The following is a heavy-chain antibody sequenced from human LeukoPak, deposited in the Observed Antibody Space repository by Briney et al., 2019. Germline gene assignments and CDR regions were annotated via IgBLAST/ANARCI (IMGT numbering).Heavy chain of an antibody. CDR3: AREMAY. Sequence: PGGSLRLSSAASRFTFIDYYMSWIRQAPGKGLEWVSYISISGSTTYYADSAKGPFTPSKDTAHNSLYLYINSLRAEDTPVYYCAREMAYWGQGTLVTVSS. CDR1: RFTFIDYY. J-gene: IGHJ4*02. CDR2: ISISGSTT. D-gene: IGHD2-8*01. V-gene: IGHV3-11*01.